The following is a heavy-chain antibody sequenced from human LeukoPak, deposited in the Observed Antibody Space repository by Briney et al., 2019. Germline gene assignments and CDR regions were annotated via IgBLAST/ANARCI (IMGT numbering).Heavy chain of an antibody. CDR3: ARGWGTTGTSIFDY. D-gene: IGHD1-1*01. Sequence: PSETLSLTCTVSGGSISSYYWSWIRQPPGKGLEWIGYIYYSGSTNYNPSLKSRVTISVDTSKNQFSLKLSSVTAADTAVYYCARGWGTTGTSIFDYWGQGTLVTVSS. J-gene: IGHJ4*02. V-gene: IGHV4-59*01. CDR2: IYYSGST. CDR1: GGSISSYY.